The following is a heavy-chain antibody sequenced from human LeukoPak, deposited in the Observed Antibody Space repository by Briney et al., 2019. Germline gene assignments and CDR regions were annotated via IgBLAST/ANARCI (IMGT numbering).Heavy chain of an antibody. CDR3: AKGAASGLVDWFDP. CDR2: ITGDCAT. Sequence: PGVSLRLSCAASGFTCSNFHMMWLRQAPGKGLEWVSSITGDCATYSAEPAKGRFTTSTDNSKNIVYLQMDRLSGDDTAVYYCAKGAASGLVDWFDPSGQGTLVTVSS. D-gene: IGHD3-22*01. CDR1: GFTCSNFH. V-gene: IGHV3-23*01. J-gene: IGHJ5*02.